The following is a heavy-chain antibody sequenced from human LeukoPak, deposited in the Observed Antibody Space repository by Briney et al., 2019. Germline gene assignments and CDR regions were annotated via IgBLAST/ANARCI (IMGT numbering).Heavy chain of an antibody. CDR1: GYTFTSYD. V-gene: IGHV1-8*03. CDR3: ARGRRVRGVIMGYNWFDP. D-gene: IGHD3-10*01. Sequence: ASVKVSCKASGYTFTSYDINWVRQATGQGLEWMGWMNPNSGNTGYAQKFQGRVTITRNTSISTAYMELSSLRSEDTAVYYCARGRRVRGVIMGYNWFDPWGQGTLVTVSS. CDR2: MNPNSGNT. J-gene: IGHJ5*02.